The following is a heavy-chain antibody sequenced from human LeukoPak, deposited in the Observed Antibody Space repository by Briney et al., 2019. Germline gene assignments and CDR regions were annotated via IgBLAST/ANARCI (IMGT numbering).Heavy chain of an antibody. J-gene: IGHJ4*02. CDR1: GFTFSSYS. Sequence: KSGGSLRLSCAASGFTFSSYSMNWIRQAPGKGLEWVSSISSSTSYIYYADSVKGRFTISKDNAKNSLYLQMNSLRVEDTAVYYCARAGGSTVSHSDYWGQGTLVTVSS. V-gene: IGHV3-21*01. CDR2: ISSSTSYI. D-gene: IGHD4-17*01. CDR3: ARAGGSTVSHSDY.